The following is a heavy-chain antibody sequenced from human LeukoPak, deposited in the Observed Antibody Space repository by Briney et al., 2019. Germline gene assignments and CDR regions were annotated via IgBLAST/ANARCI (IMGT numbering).Heavy chain of an antibody. CDR1: GGSISSYY. CDR3: ARLEEESSRFDY. CDR2: IYYSGST. D-gene: IGHD6-13*01. V-gene: IGHV4-59*08. Sequence: SETLSLTCTVSGGSISSYYWSWIRQPPGKELEWIGYIYYSGSTNYNPSLKSRVTISVDTSKNQFSLKLSSVTAADTAVYYCARLEEESSRFDYWGQGTLVTVSS. J-gene: IGHJ4*02.